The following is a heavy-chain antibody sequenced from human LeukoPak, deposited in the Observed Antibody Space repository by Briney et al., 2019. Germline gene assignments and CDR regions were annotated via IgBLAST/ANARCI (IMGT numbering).Heavy chain of an antibody. CDR3: ARDGQGYCSSTSCSAYFDY. V-gene: IGHV3-33*01. CDR2: IWYDRSNK. J-gene: IGHJ4*02. CDR1: GFTFSTYG. D-gene: IGHD2-2*01. Sequence: GGSLRLSCEASGFTFSTYGMHWVRQAPGKGLEWVAVIWYDRSNKYYADSVKGRFIISRDNSKNTLYLQMNSLRAEDTAVYYCARDGQGYCSSTSCSAYFDYWGQGTLVTVSS.